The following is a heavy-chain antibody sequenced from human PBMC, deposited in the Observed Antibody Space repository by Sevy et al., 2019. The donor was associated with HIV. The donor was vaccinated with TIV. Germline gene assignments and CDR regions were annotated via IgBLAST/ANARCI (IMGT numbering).Heavy chain of an antibody. CDR3: ARDLLANVLRYFDWSQRFDP. CDR2: INPNSGGT. V-gene: IGHV1-2*02. CDR1: GYTFTGYY. D-gene: IGHD3-9*01. Sequence: ASVEVSCKASGYTFTGYYMHWVRQAPGQGLEWMGWINPNSGGTNYAQKFQGRVTMTRDTSISTAYMELSRLRSDDTAVYYCARDLLANVLRYFDWSQRFDPWGQGTLVTVSS. J-gene: IGHJ5*02.